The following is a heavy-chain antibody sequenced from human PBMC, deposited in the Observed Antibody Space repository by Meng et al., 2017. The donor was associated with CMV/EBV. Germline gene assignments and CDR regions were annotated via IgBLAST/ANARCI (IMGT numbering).Heavy chain of an antibody. CDR3: ARVGRTSCYDY. J-gene: IGHJ4*02. Sequence: QLKLKESGPGLLKPPQTLALTCTGSGGSISSGDYYWSWIRQPPGKGLEWIGYIYYSGSTYYNPSLKSRVTISVDTSKNQFSLKLSSVTAADTAVYYCARVGRTSCYDYWGQGTLVTVSS. V-gene: IGHV4-30-4*08. CDR2: IYYSGST. CDR1: GGSISSGDYY. D-gene: IGHD2-2*01.